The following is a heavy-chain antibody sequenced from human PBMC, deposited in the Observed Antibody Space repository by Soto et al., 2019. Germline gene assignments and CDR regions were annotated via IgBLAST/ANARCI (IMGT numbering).Heavy chain of an antibody. CDR3: ARRDRSYYFDY. J-gene: IGHJ4*02. CDR1: GGSISSNSYY. CDR2: ICYSGST. Sequence: SETLSLTCTVSGGSISSNSYYWGWIRQPPGKGLEWIGSICYSGSTYYNPSLKSRVTISVDTSKNQFSLKLSSVTATDTAVYYCARRDRSYYFDYWGQGTLVTVSS. D-gene: IGHD2-15*01. V-gene: IGHV4-39*01.